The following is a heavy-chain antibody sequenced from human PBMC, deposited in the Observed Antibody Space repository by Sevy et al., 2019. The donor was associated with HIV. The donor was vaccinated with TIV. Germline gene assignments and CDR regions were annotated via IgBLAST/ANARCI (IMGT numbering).Heavy chain of an antibody. J-gene: IGHJ4*02. V-gene: IGHV3-30*04. Sequence: GESLKISCAASGFTFSTYAMHWLRQAPGKGLEWVAVISHDERTTYYADSVKGRFTISIDNSKNTLYLQMDSLRPEDTTIYYCARDPGNSGNYWGQGTLVTVSS. D-gene: IGHD1-1*01. CDR1: GFTFSTYA. CDR2: ISHDERTT. CDR3: ARDPGNSGNY.